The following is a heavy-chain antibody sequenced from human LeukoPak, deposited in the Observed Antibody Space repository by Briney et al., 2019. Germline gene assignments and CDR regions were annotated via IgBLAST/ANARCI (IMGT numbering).Heavy chain of an antibody. Sequence: GRPLRLSCAASGFSFSTYGMHWVRQAPGKGLEWVAVIWYDGSNKYYADSVKGRFIISRDSSKNTLYLQMNSLRAEDTAVYYCARDPKRYYFDYWGQGTLVTVSS. CDR3: ARDPKRYYFDY. J-gene: IGHJ4*02. CDR2: IWYDGSNK. CDR1: GFSFSTYG. D-gene: IGHD5-24*01. V-gene: IGHV3-33*01.